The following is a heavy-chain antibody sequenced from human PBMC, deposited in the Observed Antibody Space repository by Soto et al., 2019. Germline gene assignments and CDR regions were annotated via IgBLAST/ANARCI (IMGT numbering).Heavy chain of an antibody. Sequence: EVQLVESGGGLVQPGGSLRLSCAASGFTFSSYDMHWVRQATGKGLEWVSAIGTAGDTYYPGSVKGRFTISRENAKNSLYLQMNSLRAENTAVYYCARDGGNYGDYVFDYWGQGTLVTVSS. CDR1: GFTFSSYD. CDR2: IGTAGDT. CDR3: ARDGGNYGDYVFDY. D-gene: IGHD4-17*01. V-gene: IGHV3-13*01. J-gene: IGHJ4*02.